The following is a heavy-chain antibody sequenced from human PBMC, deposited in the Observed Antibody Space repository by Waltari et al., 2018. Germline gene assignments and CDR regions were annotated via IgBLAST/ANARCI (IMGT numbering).Heavy chain of an antibody. Sequence: EVQMVESGGGLVQPGGSLQLSCAGAGLTFIDSVTTWVRQASGKGLEWVGLVRRKSNSYATAYAASVKGRFTISRDDSKNRAYLQMNSLKTEDTAVYYCTGSGYSDYDSVYWGQGTLVTVSS. V-gene: IGHV3-73*01. D-gene: IGHD5-12*01. CDR1: GLTFIDSV. CDR3: TGSGYSDYDSVY. CDR2: VRRKSNSYAT. J-gene: IGHJ4*02.